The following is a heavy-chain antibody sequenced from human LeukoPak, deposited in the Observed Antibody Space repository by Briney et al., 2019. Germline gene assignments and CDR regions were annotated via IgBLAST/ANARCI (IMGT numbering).Heavy chain of an antibody. J-gene: IGHJ4*02. V-gene: IGHV3-7*01. Sequence: GGSLRLSCAASGFTFSSYWMSWVRQAPGKGLEWVANIKQDGSEKYYVDSVKGRFTISRDNAKNSLYLQMNSLRAEDTAVYYCASNYYDSSGYYPTFDYWGQGTLVTVSS. CDR3: ASNYYDSSGYYPTFDY. D-gene: IGHD3-22*01. CDR1: GFTFSSYW. CDR2: IKQDGSEK.